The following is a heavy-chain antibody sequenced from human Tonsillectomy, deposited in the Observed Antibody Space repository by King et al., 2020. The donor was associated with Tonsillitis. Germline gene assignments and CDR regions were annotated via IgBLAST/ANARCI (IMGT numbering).Heavy chain of an antibody. D-gene: IGHD5-18*01. CDR1: GFTFSSHW. J-gene: IGHJ3*02. CDR2: TKPDESEK. CDR3: AIARGYSYGYSAFDI. V-gene: IGHV3-7*03. Sequence: VQLVESGGGLVQPGGSLRLSCAASGFTFSSHWMSWVRLAPGKGLEWVANTKPDESEKYYVDSVKGRFTISRDNAKNSLYLEMNTLRAEDTAVYYCAIARGYSYGYSAFDIWGQGTMVTVSP.